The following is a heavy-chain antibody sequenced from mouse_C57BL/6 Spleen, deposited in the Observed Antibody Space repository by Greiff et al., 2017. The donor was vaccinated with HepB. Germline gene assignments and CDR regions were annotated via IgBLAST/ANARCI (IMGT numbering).Heavy chain of an antibody. CDR2: ISSGGDYI. J-gene: IGHJ1*03. V-gene: IGHV5-9-1*02. CDR1: GFTFSSYA. D-gene: IGHD2-3*01. Sequence: EVQGVESGEGLVKPGGSLKLSCAASGFTFSSYAMSWVRQTPEKRLEWVAYISSGGDYIYYADTVKGRFTISRDNARNTLYLQMSRLKSEDTAMYYGTGVDGDWYFDVWGTGTTVTAAS. CDR3: TGVDGDWYFDV.